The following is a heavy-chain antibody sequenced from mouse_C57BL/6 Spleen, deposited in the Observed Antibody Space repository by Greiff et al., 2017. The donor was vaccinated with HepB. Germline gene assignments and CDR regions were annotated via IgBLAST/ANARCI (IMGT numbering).Heavy chain of an antibody. J-gene: IGHJ2*01. V-gene: IGHV5-17*01. Sequence: DVMLVESGGGLVKPGGSLKLSCAASGFTFSDYGMHWVRQAPEKGLEWVAYISSGSSTIYYADTVKGRFTISRDNAKNTLFLQMTSLRSEDTAMHYCARRGTGYYFDYWGQGTTLTVSS. D-gene: IGHD2-2*01. CDR2: ISSGSSTI. CDR1: GFTFSDYG. CDR3: ARRGTGYYFDY.